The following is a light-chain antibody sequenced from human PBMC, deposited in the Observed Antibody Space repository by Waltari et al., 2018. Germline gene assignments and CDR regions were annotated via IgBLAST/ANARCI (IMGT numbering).Light chain of an antibody. Sequence: IVLMQSPGTLSVSPGDRVTLSCRSSQSVSYRYLAWYQQRPGQAPRLLIYGVSSRAPGIPDRFSGSGSGTDFTLTINKLYPQDFAVYYCQQYGSLPRTFGQGTKVEI. CDR1: QSVSYRY. CDR3: QQYGSLPRT. V-gene: IGKV3-20*01. J-gene: IGKJ1*01. CDR2: GVS.